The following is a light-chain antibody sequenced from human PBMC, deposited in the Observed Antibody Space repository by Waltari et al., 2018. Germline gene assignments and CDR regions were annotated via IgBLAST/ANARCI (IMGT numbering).Light chain of an antibody. V-gene: IGLV3-1*01. CDR2: ENN. J-gene: IGLJ2*01. CDR3: QAWDGSTVV. Sequence: SYQLTQPPSVSVSPGQTATITCSGDRLDETKASWYVQRAGQSPVLVIYENNKRHSGMSERFSGSNFGKKATLIISGTQSMDEADYYCQAWDGSTVVFGGGTKLTVL. CDR1: RLDETK.